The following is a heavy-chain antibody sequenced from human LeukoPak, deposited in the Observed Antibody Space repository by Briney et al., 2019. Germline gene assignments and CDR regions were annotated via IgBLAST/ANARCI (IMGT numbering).Heavy chain of an antibody. V-gene: IGHV4-39*07. CDR2: IYYSGST. CDR3: ARDLYLTGPNELEFDP. D-gene: IGHD3-9*01. Sequence: PSETLSLTCTVSGGFISSSSYYWGWIRQPPRKGLEWIGSIYYSGSTYYNPSLKSRVTISVDTSKNQFSLKLSSVTAADTAVYYCARDLYLTGPNELEFDPWGQGTLVTVSS. CDR1: GGFISSSSYY. J-gene: IGHJ5*02.